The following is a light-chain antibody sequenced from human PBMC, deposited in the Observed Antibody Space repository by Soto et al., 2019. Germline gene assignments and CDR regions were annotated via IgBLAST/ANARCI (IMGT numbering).Light chain of an antibody. Sequence: EIVLTQSPGTLSLSPGERATLSCRASQSVSSSYLAWYQQKPGQAPRLLIYGASSRATGIPVRFSGSGSGTDFTLTISRLEPEDFAVYYCQHHGTFGQGTKLEIK. CDR3: QHHGT. V-gene: IGKV3-20*01. CDR2: GAS. CDR1: QSVSSSY. J-gene: IGKJ2*01.